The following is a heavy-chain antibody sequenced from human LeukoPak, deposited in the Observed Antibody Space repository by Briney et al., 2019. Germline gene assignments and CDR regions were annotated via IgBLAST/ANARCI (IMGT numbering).Heavy chain of an antibody. J-gene: IGHJ4*02. CDR2: ITKSGSVT. CDR3: ATQWELHPAF. Sequence: PGGSLRLSCAASGFSFSSYSMNWVRQAPGKGLEWLAYITKSGSVTFYAGFVKGRFTISRDNAKKSLYLQMNSLRVEDTAVYYCATQWELHPAFWGQGTLVTVSS. V-gene: IGHV3-48*01. D-gene: IGHD1-26*01. CDR1: GFSFSSYS.